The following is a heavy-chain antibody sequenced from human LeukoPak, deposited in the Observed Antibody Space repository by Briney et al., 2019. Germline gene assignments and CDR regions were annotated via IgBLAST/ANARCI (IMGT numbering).Heavy chain of an antibody. J-gene: IGHJ5*02. CDR3: ARFSHTLPPPYGDYAEGGFDP. CDR2: IYPGDSDT. D-gene: IGHD4-17*01. V-gene: IGHV5-51*01. Sequence: GESLRISCKGSGYSFTSYWIGWVRQMPVKGLEWMGIIYPGDSDTRYSPSFQGQVTISADKSISTAYLQWSSLKASDTAMYYCARFSHTLPPPYGDYAEGGFDPWGQGTLVTVSS. CDR1: GYSFTSYW.